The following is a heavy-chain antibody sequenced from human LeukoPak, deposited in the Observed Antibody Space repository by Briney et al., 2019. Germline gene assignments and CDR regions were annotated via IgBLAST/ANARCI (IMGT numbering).Heavy chain of an antibody. D-gene: IGHD2-15*01. CDR1: GFTFSSYS. V-gene: IGHV3-21*01. CDR3: AILEPYCSGGSCYSADLPAIDY. J-gene: IGHJ4*02. CDR2: ISSSSSYI. Sequence: GGSLRLSCAASGFTFSSYSMNWVRQAPGKGLEWVSSISSSSSYIYYADSVKGRFTISRDNAKNSLYLQMNSLRAEDTAVYYCAILEPYCSGGSCYSADLPAIDYWGQGTLVTVSS.